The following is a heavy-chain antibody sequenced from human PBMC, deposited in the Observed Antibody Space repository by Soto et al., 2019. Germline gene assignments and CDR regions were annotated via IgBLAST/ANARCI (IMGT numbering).Heavy chain of an antibody. Sequence: GSLRLSCAASGFTFSSYGMHWVRQAPGKGLEWVAVISYDGSNKYYADSVKGRFTISRDNSKNTLYLQMNSLGAEDTAVYYCAKDLTGTTYFDYWGQGTLVTVSS. CDR2: ISYDGSNK. V-gene: IGHV3-30*18. J-gene: IGHJ4*02. CDR3: AKDLTGTTYFDY. D-gene: IGHD1-7*01. CDR1: GFTFSSYG.